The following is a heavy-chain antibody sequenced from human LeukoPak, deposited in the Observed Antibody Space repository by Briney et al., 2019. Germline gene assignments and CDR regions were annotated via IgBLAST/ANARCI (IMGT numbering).Heavy chain of an antibody. Sequence: PEASVKVSCKASGYIFTGYYMHWVRQAPGQGLEWMGWINPNSGGTNYAQKFQGRVTMTRDTSISTAYMELSRLRPDDTAVYYCARTRDGYNFGYWGQGTLVTVSS. V-gene: IGHV1-2*02. CDR1: GYIFTGYY. CDR3: ARTRDGYNFGY. CDR2: INPNSGGT. J-gene: IGHJ4*02. D-gene: IGHD5-24*01.